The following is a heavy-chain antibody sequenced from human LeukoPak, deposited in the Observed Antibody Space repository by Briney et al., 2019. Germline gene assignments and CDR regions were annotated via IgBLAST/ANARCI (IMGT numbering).Heavy chain of an antibody. D-gene: IGHD3-22*01. CDR3: ARDPGNYYDSSGYGGYFDY. V-gene: IGHV3-30-3*01. CDR1: GFTFSSYA. Sequence: GGSLRLSCAASGFTFSSYAMHWVRQAPGKGLEWVAVISYDGSNKYYADSVKGRFTISRDNSKNTLYLQMNSLRAEDTAVYYCARDPGNYYDSSGYGGYFDYWGQGTLVTVSS. CDR2: ISYDGSNK. J-gene: IGHJ4*02.